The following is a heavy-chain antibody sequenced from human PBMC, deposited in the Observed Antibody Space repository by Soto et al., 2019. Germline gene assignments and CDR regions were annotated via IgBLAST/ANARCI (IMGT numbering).Heavy chain of an antibody. J-gene: IGHJ6*03. CDR1: GFTSSSYW. D-gene: IGHD2-15*01. V-gene: IGHV3-7*01. CDR2: IKQDGSEK. Sequence: EVQLVESGGGLVQPGGSLRLSCAASGFTSSSYWMSWVRQAPGKGLEWVANIKQDGSEKYYVDSVKGRFTISRDNAKNSLNRQMNSLRAEDTAVYYCARVGRSKYYYYYMDVWGKGTTVTVSS. CDR3: ARVGRSKYYYYYMDV.